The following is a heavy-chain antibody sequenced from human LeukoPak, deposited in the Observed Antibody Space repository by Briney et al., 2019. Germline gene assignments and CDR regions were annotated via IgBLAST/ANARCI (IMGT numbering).Heavy chain of an antibody. CDR1: GFTFSDYY. V-gene: IGHV3-11*01. CDR2: ISSSGSTI. J-gene: IGHJ5*02. CDR3: ARVRLQYGFFWFDP. D-gene: IGHD4-11*01. Sequence: GGSLRLSCAASGFTFSDYYMSWIRQAPGKGLEWVSYISSSGSTIYYADSVKGRFTISRDNAKNSLYLQMNSLRAEDTAVYYCARVRLQYGFFWFDPWGQGTLVTVSS.